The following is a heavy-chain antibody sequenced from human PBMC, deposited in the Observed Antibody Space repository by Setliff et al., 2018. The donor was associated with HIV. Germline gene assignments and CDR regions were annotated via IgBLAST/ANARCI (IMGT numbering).Heavy chain of an antibody. CDR2: ISFDGSPK. D-gene: IGHD3-3*01. J-gene: IGHJ3*01. V-gene: IGHV3-30*01. CDR3: ARLWTPGLAFDL. CDR1: GFTFSSHA. Sequence: GSLRLSCAASGFTFSSHAMDWVRQAPGKGLEWMTVISFDGSPKYYADSVKGRFTISRDNSKNTLYLQMNSLRPEDTAVYYCARLWTPGLAFDLWGQGTKVTVSS.